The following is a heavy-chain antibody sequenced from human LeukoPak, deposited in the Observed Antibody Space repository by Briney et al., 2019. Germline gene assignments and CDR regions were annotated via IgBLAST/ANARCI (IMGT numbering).Heavy chain of an antibody. Sequence: SETLSLTCTVSGGSISSYFWTWIRQPPGKGLEWIGYIYHTGNTNYSPSLRGRVTMSIDTSRNQFSLKLNSVTATDTAVYYCAREGLAARRGGFDIWGQGTVVTVSS. J-gene: IGHJ3*02. D-gene: IGHD6-6*01. V-gene: IGHV4-59*01. CDR1: GGSISSYF. CDR2: IYHTGNT. CDR3: AREGLAARRGGFDI.